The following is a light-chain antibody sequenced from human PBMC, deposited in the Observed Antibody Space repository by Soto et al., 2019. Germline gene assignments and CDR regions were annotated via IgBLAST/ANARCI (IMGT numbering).Light chain of an antibody. CDR3: QQRSNWPPDT. J-gene: IGKJ2*01. V-gene: IGKV3-11*01. CDR2: DAS. Sequence: EIVLTQSPATLSLSPGERATLSCRASQSVSSYLAWYQQKPGQAPRLLIYDASNSATGIPARFSGSGSGTDFTLTINSLEPEDVAVYYCQQRSNWPPDTFGQGTNLEIK. CDR1: QSVSSY.